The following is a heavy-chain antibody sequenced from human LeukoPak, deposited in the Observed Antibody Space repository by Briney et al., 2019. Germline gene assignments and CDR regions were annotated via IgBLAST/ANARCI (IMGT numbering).Heavy chain of an antibody. J-gene: IGHJ6*02. Sequence: GGSLRLSCAASGFTVSSNYMSWVRRAPGKGLEGVATMSYDGTKKYYADSVKGRFTISRDNSRSTLDLQMRSLTTEDTAVYYCAKDIWERLVLGYYGMDVWGQGTTVIVSS. CDR3: AKDIWERLVLGYYGMDV. CDR2: MSYDGTKK. CDR1: GFTVSSNY. D-gene: IGHD6-19*01. V-gene: IGHV3-30*18.